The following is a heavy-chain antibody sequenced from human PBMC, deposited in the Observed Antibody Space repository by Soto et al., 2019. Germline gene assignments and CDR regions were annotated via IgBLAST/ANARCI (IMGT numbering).Heavy chain of an antibody. J-gene: IGHJ4*02. CDR2: IYCSGSS. Sequence: QVQLQESGPGLVKPSETLSLTCTVSGGSIGNSYWSWIRQSPGKGRAWLGYIYCSGSSNYHPSLKSRVSIAVDTYKNQFSLKLSSVTAADTAVYYCARHSSSWPIFDYWGQGTLVIVAS. CDR1: GGSIGNSY. CDR3: ARHSSSWPIFDY. D-gene: IGHD6-13*01. V-gene: IGHV4-59*08.